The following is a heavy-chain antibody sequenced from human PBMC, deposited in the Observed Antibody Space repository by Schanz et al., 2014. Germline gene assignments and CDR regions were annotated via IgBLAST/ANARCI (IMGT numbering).Heavy chain of an antibody. CDR2: MSGSGNTI. CDR1: GFTFATYA. V-gene: IGHV3-23*01. D-gene: IGHD1-26*01. CDR3: ARDRVGASSYFDY. J-gene: IGHJ4*02. Sequence: EVKLLESGGGLVQPGGSLRLSCAASGFTFATYAMSWVRQAPGKGLEWVSGMSGSGNTIYYADSVKGRFTISRDNAKNSLYLQMNNLSAEDTAVYYCARDRVGASSYFDYWGQGTLVTVSS.